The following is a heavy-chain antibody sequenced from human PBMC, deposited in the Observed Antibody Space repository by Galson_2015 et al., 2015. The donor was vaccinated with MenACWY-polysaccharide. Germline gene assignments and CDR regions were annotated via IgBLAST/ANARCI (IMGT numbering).Heavy chain of an antibody. V-gene: IGHV3-7*01. CDR2: ISLDGTTK. J-gene: IGHJ4*02. D-gene: IGHD2-21*02. CDR1: GFTFSKNW. CDR3: VRGVADCGTDCH. Sequence: SLRLSCAGSGFTFSKNWMTWVRQAPGKGLEWVANISLDGTTKYYVGSVRGRFTISRDNADNLLFLQLNSLRAEDTALYYCVRGVADCGTDCHWGQGTLVTVSS.